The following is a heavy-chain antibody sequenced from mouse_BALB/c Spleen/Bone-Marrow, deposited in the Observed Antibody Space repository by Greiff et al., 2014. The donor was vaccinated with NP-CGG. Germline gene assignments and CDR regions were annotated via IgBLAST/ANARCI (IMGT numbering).Heavy chain of an antibody. CDR2: IYPGDGST. J-gene: IGHJ3*01. Sequence: QVHVKQSXPELVKPGALVKISCKASGYTFTSYDINWVKQRPGQGLEWIGWIYPGDGSTKYNEKFKGKATLTADKSSSTAYMQLSSLTSENSAVYFCARSGDSSGYGFAYWGQGTLVTVSA. CDR3: ARSGDSSGYGFAY. V-gene: IGHV1S56*01. D-gene: IGHD3-2*01. CDR1: GYTFTSYD.